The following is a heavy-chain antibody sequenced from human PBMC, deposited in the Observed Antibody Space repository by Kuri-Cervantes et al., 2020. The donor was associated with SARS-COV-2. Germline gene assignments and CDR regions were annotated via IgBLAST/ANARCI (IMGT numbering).Heavy chain of an antibody. CDR2: IHHSGST. D-gene: IGHD4-11*01. V-gene: IGHV4-59*08. CDR1: GGSLSSYK. Sequence: GSLRLSCTVSGGSLSSYKWSWIRQPPGKGLEWIGYIHHSGSTYYNPSLKSRVTISVDTSKNQFSLKLSSVTAADTAVYYCARLKSSNYTFVYYYYMDVWGKGTTVTVSS. CDR3: ARLKSSNYTFVYYYYMDV. J-gene: IGHJ6*03.